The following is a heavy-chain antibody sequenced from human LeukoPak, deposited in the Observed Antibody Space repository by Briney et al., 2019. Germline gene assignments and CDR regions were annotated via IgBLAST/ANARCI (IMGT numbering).Heavy chain of an antibody. CDR2: INPEGSEK. D-gene: IGHD5-18*01. Sequence: PGGSLRLSCAVSGLTFSSSWMDWVRRAPGNGLEWVASINPEGSEKYSAGSVKGRFTISRDNAKSSLYLQMDSLRVEDTAFYYCARDLAYSRLDYWGQGVLVTVSS. V-gene: IGHV3-7*01. CDR3: ARDLAYSRLDY. J-gene: IGHJ4*02. CDR1: GLTFSSSW.